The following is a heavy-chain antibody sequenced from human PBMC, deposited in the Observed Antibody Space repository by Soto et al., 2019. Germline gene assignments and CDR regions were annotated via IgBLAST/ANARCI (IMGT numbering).Heavy chain of an antibody. CDR2: IYYSGST. D-gene: IGHD2-15*01. V-gene: IGHV4-39*01. CDR1: GGSISSSSYY. J-gene: IGHJ4*02. Sequence: QLQLQESGPGLVKPSETLSLTCTVSGGSISSSSYYWGWIRQPPGKGLEWIGSIYYSGSTYYNPSLKSGVTISADTSKNQFSLKLSSVTAADTAVYYCARHTPAISISDHWGQGTLVTVSS. CDR3: ARHTPAISISDH.